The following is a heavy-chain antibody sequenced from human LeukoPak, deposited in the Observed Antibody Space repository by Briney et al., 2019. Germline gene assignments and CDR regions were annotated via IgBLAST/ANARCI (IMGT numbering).Heavy chain of an antibody. J-gene: IGHJ4*02. CDR2: IGSSDNII. CDR1: GFTLNDFY. CDR3: AREVVAGTFDS. D-gene: IGHD6-19*01. Sequence: GGSPRLSCAASGFTLNDFYMSWIRQAPGRGLEWVSDIGSSDNIISYADSVKGRFTISRDIAKNSLYLQVNSLRVEDTAVYYCAREVVAGTFDSWGQGTLVTVSS. V-gene: IGHV3-11*01.